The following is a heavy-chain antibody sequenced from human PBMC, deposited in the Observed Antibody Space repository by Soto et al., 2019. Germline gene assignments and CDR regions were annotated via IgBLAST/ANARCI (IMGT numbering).Heavy chain of an antibody. CDR3: ARNFYYFDY. CDR1: GYTFTDYY. D-gene: IGHD1-7*01. Sequence: ASVKVSCKASGYTFTDYYVHWVRQAPGQGLEWMGWINPNTGVTGYAQNLQGRVTMTRDTSISTAYMDLSRLTSDNTAVYYCARNFYYFDYWGQGTLVTVS. V-gene: IGHV1-2*02. J-gene: IGHJ4*02. CDR2: INPNTGVT.